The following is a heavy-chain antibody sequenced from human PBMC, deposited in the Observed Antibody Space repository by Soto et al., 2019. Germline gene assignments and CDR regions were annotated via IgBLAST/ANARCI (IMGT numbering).Heavy chain of an antibody. Sequence: SETLSLTCTVSGGSISSSSYYWGWIRQPPGKGLEWIGSSYYSGSTYSDPSLKSRVTISVDTSKNQFSLKLSSVTAADTAVYYCARSGISSSGHYYYYMDVWGKGTTVTVSS. CDR3: ARSGISSSGHYYYYMDV. CDR2: SYYSGST. J-gene: IGHJ6*03. CDR1: GGSISSSSYY. V-gene: IGHV4-39*01. D-gene: IGHD6-6*01.